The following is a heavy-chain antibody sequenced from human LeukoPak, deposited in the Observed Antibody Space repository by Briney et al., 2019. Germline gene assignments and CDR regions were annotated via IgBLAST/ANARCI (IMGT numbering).Heavy chain of an antibody. CDR1: GGSFSGYY. CDR3: ASSPITMVRGVITGFDY. Sequence: SETLSLTCAVYGGSFSGYYWSWIRQPPGKGLEWIGEINHSGSTNYNPSLKSRVTISVDRSKNQFSLKLSSVTAADTAVYYCASSPITMVRGVITGFDYWGQGTLVTVSS. V-gene: IGHV4-34*01. J-gene: IGHJ4*02. D-gene: IGHD3-10*01. CDR2: INHSGST.